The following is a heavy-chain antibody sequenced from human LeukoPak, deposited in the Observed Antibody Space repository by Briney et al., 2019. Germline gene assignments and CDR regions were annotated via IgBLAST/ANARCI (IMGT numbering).Heavy chain of an antibody. J-gene: IGHJ3*02. V-gene: IGHV4-39*07. CDR3: ARDRLTITYYYDSSGYRDAFDI. D-gene: IGHD3-22*01. CDR2: IYYSGST. Sequence: SETLSLTCTVSGGSISSSSYYWGWIRQPPGKGLEWIGSIYYSGSTNYNPSLKSRVTISVDTSKNQFSLKLSSVTAADTAVYYCARDRLTITYYYDSSGYRDAFDIWGQGTMVTVSS. CDR1: GGSISSSSYY.